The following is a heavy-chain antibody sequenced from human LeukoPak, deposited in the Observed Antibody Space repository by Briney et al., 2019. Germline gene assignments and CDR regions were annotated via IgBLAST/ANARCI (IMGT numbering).Heavy chain of an antibody. V-gene: IGHV4-39*01. D-gene: IGHD2-15*01. CDR1: GGSISSSSYY. CDR2: IYYSGST. Sequence: PSETLSLTCTVSGGSISSSSYYWGWIRQPPGKGLEWIGSIYYSGSTYYNPSLESRVTISVDTSKNQFSLKLSSVTAADTAVYYCARIYCSGGSCQFDYWGQGTLVTVSS. CDR3: ARIYCSGGSCQFDY. J-gene: IGHJ4*02.